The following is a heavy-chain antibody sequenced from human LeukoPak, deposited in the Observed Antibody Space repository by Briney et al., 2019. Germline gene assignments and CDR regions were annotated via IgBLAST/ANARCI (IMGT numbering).Heavy chain of an antibody. CDR3: ARDGVVTSTGRKEYFQH. J-gene: IGHJ1*01. D-gene: IGHD2-21*02. Sequence: PGGSLRLSCAASGFGFRSYGMHWVRQAPGKGLEWLAVIWFDGSYQNYADSVKGRFTISRDNSKNTLYLQMNNVRVEDTAVYYCARDGVVTSTGRKEYFQHWGQGTLVTVSS. V-gene: IGHV3-33*01. CDR1: GFGFRSYG. CDR2: IWFDGSYQ.